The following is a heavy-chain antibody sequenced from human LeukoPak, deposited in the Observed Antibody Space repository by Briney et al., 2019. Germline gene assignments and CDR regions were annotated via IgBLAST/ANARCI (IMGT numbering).Heavy chain of an antibody. Sequence: GGSLRLSCAASGFTFSSYAMFWVRQAPGKGLEWVTIISKDGSDTFYADSVKGRFTISRDNSKNTLYLQMNSLRAEDTAVYYCASSRYSSGSESLDYWGQGTLVTVSS. D-gene: IGHD6-19*01. V-gene: IGHV3-30-3*01. J-gene: IGHJ4*02. CDR2: ISKDGSDT. CDR3: ASSRYSSGSESLDY. CDR1: GFTFSSYA.